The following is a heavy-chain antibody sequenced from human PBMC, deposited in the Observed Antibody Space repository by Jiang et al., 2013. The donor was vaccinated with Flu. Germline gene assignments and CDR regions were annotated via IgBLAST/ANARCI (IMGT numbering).Heavy chain of an antibody. J-gene: IGHJ4*02. V-gene: IGHV4-61*01. CDR3: ARCDGEYEAPFFDF. Sequence: LLKPSETLSLTCTVSGGSVTSGTYYWSWIRQPPGQGLEWIGHIYHSGFPTYNSSLKSRVTMSIDTSKNQFSLRLASVTAADTAVYFCARCDGEYEAPFFDFWGRGTLVTVSS. D-gene: IGHD4-17*01. CDR2: IYHSGFP. CDR1: GGSVTSGTYY.